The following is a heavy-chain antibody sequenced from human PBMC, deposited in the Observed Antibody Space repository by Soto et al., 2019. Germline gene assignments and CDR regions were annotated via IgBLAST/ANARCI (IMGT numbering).Heavy chain of an antibody. CDR3: AKHGWRHSSSSLDY. CDR2: ISGSGGST. J-gene: IGHJ4*02. D-gene: IGHD6-6*01. CDR1: GFTFSSYA. V-gene: IGHV3-23*01. Sequence: EVQLLESGGGLVQPGGSLRLSCAASGFTFSSYAMSWVRQAPGKGLEWVSAISGSGGSTYYADSGKGRFTISRDNSKNTLYLQMNSLRAEDTAVYYCAKHGWRHSSSSLDYWGQGTLVTVSS.